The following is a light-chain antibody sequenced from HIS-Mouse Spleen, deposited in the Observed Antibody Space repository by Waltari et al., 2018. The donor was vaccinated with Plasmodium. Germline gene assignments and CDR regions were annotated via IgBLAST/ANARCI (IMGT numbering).Light chain of an antibody. V-gene: IGKV3-15*01. CDR1: QSVSSN. CDR3: QQYNNWPAWT. Sequence: EIVMTQSPATLSVSPGERATLSCRASQSVSSNLAWYQQKPGQAPRLLIYGASTRATGIPARFSGSGSGTEVTLTLSSLQSEDFAVYYCQQYNNWPAWTFGQGTKVEIK. J-gene: IGKJ1*01. CDR2: GAS.